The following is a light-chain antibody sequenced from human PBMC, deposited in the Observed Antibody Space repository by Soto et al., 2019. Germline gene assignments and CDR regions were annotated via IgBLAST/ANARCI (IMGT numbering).Light chain of an antibody. Sequence: QSVLTQPPSASGTPGQSVTISCSGSTSNIGSNSVHWYQHLPGMSPKLLIYNNNQRPSGVPERFSGSKSGTSASLAISGLQSDDESDYYCTALDDSLTALVFGGGTQLTVL. J-gene: IGLJ3*02. CDR1: TSNIGSNS. V-gene: IGLV1-44*01. CDR2: NNN. CDR3: TALDDSLTALV.